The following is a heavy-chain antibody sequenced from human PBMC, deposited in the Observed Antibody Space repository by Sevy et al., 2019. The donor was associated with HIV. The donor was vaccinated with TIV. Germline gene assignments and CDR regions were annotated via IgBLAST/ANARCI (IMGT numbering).Heavy chain of an antibody. CDR1: GFTFSNAW. V-gene: IGHV3-15*01. D-gene: IGHD3-10*01. CDR2: IKSKTDGGTT. J-gene: IGHJ6*02. Sequence: GGSLRLSCAASGFTFSNAWMSWVRQAPGKGLEWVGRIKSKTDGGTTDYAAPVKGRFTISRDDSKNRLYLQMNSLKTEDTAVYYCTTDGSSSGDPWYYGMDVWGQGTTVTVSS. CDR3: TTDGSSSGDPWYYGMDV.